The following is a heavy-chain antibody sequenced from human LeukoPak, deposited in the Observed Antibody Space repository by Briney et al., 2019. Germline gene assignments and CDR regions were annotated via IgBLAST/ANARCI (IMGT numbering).Heavy chain of an antibody. CDR2: ISWNSGSI. J-gene: IGHJ4*02. V-gene: IGHV3-9*01. Sequence: PGGSLRLSCAASGFTFDDYAMHWVRQAPGKGLEWVSGISWNSGSIGYADSVKGRFTISRDNAKNSLYLQMNSLRAEDTAVYYCARVGGQEIYDFRWYFDYWGQGTLVTVSS. CDR1: GFTFDDYA. CDR3: ARVGGQEIYDFRWYFDY. D-gene: IGHD3-3*01.